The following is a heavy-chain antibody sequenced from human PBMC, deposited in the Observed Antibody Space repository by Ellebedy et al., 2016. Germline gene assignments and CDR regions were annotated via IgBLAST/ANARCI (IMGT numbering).Heavy chain of an antibody. V-gene: IGHV3-11*01. CDR3: VRERREYYYYYYIDV. CDR2: IRSSGSTI. CDR1: GFSFSDYY. J-gene: IGHJ6*03. Sequence: GESLKISXAASGFSFSDYYMSWIRQAPGKGLEWISYIRSSGSTIYYADSVKGRFTISRDNTKNSLYLQMNSLRAEDTAVYYCVRERREYYYYYYIDVWGKGTTVTVSS.